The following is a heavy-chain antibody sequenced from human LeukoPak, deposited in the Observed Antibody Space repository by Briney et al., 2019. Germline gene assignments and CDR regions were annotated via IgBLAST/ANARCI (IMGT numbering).Heavy chain of an antibody. CDR3: AKDIVVVPAARRDFGY. D-gene: IGHD2-2*01. CDR1: GFTFSSYA. J-gene: IGHJ4*02. V-gene: IGHV3-23*01. CDR2: ISGSGGST. Sequence: GGSLRLSCAASGFTFSSYAMSWVRQAPGKGLEWVSTISGSGGSTYYADSVKGRFTISRDNSKNTLYLQMNSLRAEGTAVYYCAKDIVVVPAARRDFGYWGQGTLVTVSS.